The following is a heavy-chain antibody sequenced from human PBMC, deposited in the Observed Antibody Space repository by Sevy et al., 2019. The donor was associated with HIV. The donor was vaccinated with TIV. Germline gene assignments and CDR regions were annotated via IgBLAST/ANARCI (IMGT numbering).Heavy chain of an antibody. V-gene: IGHV1-69*13. J-gene: IGHJ6*02. CDR1: GDTFGNYA. Sequence: ASVKVSCKASGDTFGNYAIAWVRQAPGQGLEWMGGIIPVFGSANSAQKFQDRVTITADVSTSTAYMELRSLTSEDTAVYYCARSNPDGYNYSYYCGMDVWGQGTTVTVSS. D-gene: IGHD5-12*01. CDR3: ARSNPDGYNYSYYCGMDV. CDR2: IIPVFGSA.